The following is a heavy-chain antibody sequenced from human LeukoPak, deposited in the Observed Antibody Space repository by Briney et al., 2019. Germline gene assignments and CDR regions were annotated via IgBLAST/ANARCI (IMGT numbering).Heavy chain of an antibody. CDR3: ARSSTVAAPYYFGY. CDR2: IYYSGST. CDR1: GGSISSYY. D-gene: IGHD6-19*01. J-gene: IGHJ4*02. Sequence: PSETLSLTCTVSGGSISSYYWSWIRQPPGKGLEWIGYIYYSGSTNYNPSLKSRVTISVDTSKNQFSLKLSSVTAADTAVYYCARSSTVAAPYYFGYWGQGTLVTVSS. V-gene: IGHV4-59*01.